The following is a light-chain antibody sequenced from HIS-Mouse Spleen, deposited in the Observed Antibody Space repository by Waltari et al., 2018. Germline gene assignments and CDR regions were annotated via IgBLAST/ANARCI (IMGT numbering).Light chain of an antibody. J-gene: IGLJ2*01. Sequence: QSALTQPPSASGSPGQSVTLSCTGTSRDVGGYTYVSGYQHHPGKAPKLMIYEVSKRPSGVPDRFSGSKSGNTASLTVSGLQAEDEADYYCSSYAGSNNLVFGGGTKLTVL. CDR3: SSYAGSNNLV. CDR2: EVS. CDR1: SRDVGGYTY. V-gene: IGLV2-8*01.